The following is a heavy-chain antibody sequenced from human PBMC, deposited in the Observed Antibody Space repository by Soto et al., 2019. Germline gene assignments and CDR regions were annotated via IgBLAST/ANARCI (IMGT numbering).Heavy chain of an antibody. CDR1: GFTFSSYA. CDR2: ISGSGGST. V-gene: IGHV3-23*01. Sequence: PGGSLRLSCAASGFTFSSYAMSWVRQAPGKGLEWVSAISGSGGSTYYADSVKGRFTISRDNSKNTLYLQMNSLRAEDTAVYYCAKVGAMGPYYYYGMDVWGQGTTVTVSS. J-gene: IGHJ6*02. D-gene: IGHD1-26*01. CDR3: AKVGAMGPYYYYGMDV.